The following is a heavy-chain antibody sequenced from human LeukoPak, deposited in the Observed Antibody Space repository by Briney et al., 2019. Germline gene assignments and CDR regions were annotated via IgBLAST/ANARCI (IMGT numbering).Heavy chain of an antibody. D-gene: IGHD1-1*01. J-gene: IGHJ6*03. V-gene: IGHV4-34*01. CDR2: INHSGST. Sequence: SETLSLTCAVYGGSFSGYYWSWIRQPPGKGLEWIGEINHSGSTNYNPSLKSRVTISVDTSKNQFSLKLSSVTAADTAVYYCARVLTGTTLYYYYYYYMDVWGKGTTVTVSS. CDR3: ARVLTGTTLYYYYYYYMDV. CDR1: GGSFSGYY.